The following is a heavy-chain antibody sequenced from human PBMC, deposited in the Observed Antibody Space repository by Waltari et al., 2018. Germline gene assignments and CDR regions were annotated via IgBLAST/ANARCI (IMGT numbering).Heavy chain of an antibody. D-gene: IGHD4-17*01. CDR2: INTNTGNP. V-gene: IGHV7-4-1*02. J-gene: IGHJ4*02. CDR1: GGTFSSYA. CDR3: ARGEVKYGDYVSGGY. Sequence: QVQLVQSGAEVKKPGSSVKVSCKASGGTFSSYAISWVRQAPGQGLEWMGWINTNTGNPTYAQGFTGRFVFSLDTSVSTAYLQINSLKAEDTAVYYCARGEVKYGDYVSGGYWGQGTLVTVSS.